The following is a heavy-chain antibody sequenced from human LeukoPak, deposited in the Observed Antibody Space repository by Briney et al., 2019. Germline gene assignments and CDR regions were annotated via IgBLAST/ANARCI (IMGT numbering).Heavy chain of an antibody. D-gene: IGHD3-3*02. CDR2: INPNSGGT. CDR3: ARGIRGLGGAFYLDL. CDR1: GYTFTGYY. V-gene: IGHV1-2*02. Sequence: ASVKVSCKASGYTFTGYYMHWVRQAPGQGLEWMGWINPNSGGTNYAQNFQGRVTMTTDTSTSTAYMEMRSLTSDDTAVYFCARGIRGLGGAFYLDLWGQGTLVTVSS. J-gene: IGHJ4*02.